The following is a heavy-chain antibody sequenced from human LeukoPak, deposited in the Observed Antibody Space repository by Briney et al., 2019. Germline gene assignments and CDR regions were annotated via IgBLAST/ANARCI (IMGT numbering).Heavy chain of an antibody. CDR1: GGTFSSYA. D-gene: IGHD3-22*01. Sequence: SVDVSCKASGGTFSSYAISWVRQAPGQGLEWMGGIIPIFGTANYAQKFQGRVTITTDESTSTAYMELSSLRSEDTAVYYCAGRAVAYYYDSSGYAPTDYWGQGTLVTVSS. CDR3: AGRAVAYYYDSSGYAPTDY. V-gene: IGHV1-69*05. J-gene: IGHJ4*02. CDR2: IIPIFGTA.